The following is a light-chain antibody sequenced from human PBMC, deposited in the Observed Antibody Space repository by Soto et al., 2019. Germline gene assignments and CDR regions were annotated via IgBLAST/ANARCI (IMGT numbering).Light chain of an antibody. V-gene: IGKV1-27*01. Sequence: IKMTQSPSSLSASVGDRVTITCRPSRGIGNALAWYQQKPGTVPKLLIHSASTLQSGVPSRFSGSGSGTDFTLTISSLQPEDVASYNCQKSDSVTRFCPGTNVD. CDR1: RGIGNA. CDR3: QKSDSVTR. J-gene: IGKJ3*01. CDR2: SAS.